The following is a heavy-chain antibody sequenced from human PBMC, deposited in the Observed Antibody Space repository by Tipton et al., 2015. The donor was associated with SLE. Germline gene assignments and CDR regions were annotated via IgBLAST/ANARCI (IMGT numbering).Heavy chain of an antibody. J-gene: IGHJ5*02. Sequence: TLSLTCTVSGYSISSGYYWGWIRQPPAKGLEWIGSIYYSGSTYYNPSLKSRVTISVDTSKNQFSLKLSSVTAADTAVYYCARKGYCSSTSCLAWFDPWGQGTLVTVSS. V-gene: IGHV4-38-2*02. CDR3: ARKGYCSSTSCLAWFDP. CDR1: GYSISSGYY. CDR2: IYYSGST. D-gene: IGHD2-2*01.